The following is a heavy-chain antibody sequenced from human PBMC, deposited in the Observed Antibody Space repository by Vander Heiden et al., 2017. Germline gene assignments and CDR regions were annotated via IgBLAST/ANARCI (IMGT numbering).Heavy chain of an antibody. CDR1: GVPITRGAYS. Sequence: QLQLQESGPGLVKPAETLSLTCTVPGVPITRGAYSWSWIRQPPGKGREWIGYVYQTGSSYYNPSLQSRVSISMDKSRNQFSLKLTSVIAADTAIYFWSRAAAVRPYRRYFDYWGQGTLATVSS. J-gene: IGHJ4*02. D-gene: IGHD6-6*01. CDR3: SRAAAVRPYRRYFDY. V-gene: IGHV4-30-2*01. CDR2: VYQTGSS.